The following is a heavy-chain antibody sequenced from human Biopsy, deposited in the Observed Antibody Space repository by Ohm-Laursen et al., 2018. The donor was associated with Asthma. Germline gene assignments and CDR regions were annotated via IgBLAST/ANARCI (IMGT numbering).Heavy chain of an antibody. D-gene: IGHD6-13*01. V-gene: IGHV1-2*06. CDR1: GYTFTGYY. CDR2: IKGYSGAT. Sequence: KISCKASGYTFTGYYMHWVRQAPGQGLEWMGRIKGYSGATNYAQKFQGRVTMTRDTSINTAYLELSSLRSDDTAVYYCARGQKSAGDRWFDPWGQGTLVIVSS. J-gene: IGHJ5*02. CDR3: ARGQKSAGDRWFDP.